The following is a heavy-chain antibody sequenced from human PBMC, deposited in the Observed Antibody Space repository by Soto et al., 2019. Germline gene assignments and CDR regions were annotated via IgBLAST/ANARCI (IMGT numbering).Heavy chain of an antibody. Sequence: SVKVSCKASGGTFSSYAISWVRQAPGQGLEWMGGIIPIFGTANYAQKFQGRVTITADESTSTAYMELSSLRSEDTAVYYCARDRPVAILTGLDGMDVWGQGTTVTVSS. J-gene: IGHJ6*02. CDR3: ARDRPVAILTGLDGMDV. CDR1: GGTFSSYA. D-gene: IGHD3-9*01. CDR2: IIPIFGTA. V-gene: IGHV1-69*13.